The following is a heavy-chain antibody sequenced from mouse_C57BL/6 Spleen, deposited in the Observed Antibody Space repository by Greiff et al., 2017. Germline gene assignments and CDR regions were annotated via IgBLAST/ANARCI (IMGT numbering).Heavy chain of an antibody. CDR1: GFNIKYTY. J-gene: IGHJ2*01. D-gene: IGHD2-3*01. CDR3: ARGDGECFDY. Sequence: VQLKESVAELVRPGASVKLSCTASGFNIKYTYMHWVKQRPEQGLEWIGRIDPANGSTQYAPKFQGRATITADTSSHTAYLQLSILTSEDTAIYYCARGDGECFDYWGQGTTLTVSS. V-gene: IGHV14-3*01. CDR2: IDPANGST.